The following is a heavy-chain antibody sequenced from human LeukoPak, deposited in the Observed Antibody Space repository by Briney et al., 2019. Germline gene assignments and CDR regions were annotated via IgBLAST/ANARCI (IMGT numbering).Heavy chain of an antibody. Sequence: ASVKVSCKASGYTFTSYYMHWVRQAPGQGLEWMGIINPSGGSTSYAQKFQGRVTMTRDTSTSTVYMELSSLRSEDTAVYYCARDHMPYYDSSGYYSTWGQGTLSPSPQ. D-gene: IGHD3-22*01. CDR3: ARDHMPYYDSSGYYST. CDR2: INPSGGST. J-gene: IGHJ5*02. V-gene: IGHV1-46*01. CDR1: GYTFTSYY.